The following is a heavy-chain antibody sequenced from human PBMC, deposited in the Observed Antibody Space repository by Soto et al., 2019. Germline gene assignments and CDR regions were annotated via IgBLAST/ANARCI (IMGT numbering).Heavy chain of an antibody. CDR2: IHSDGSST. CDR3: AIGDRGAFDL. D-gene: IGHD1-26*01. J-gene: IGHJ3*01. CDR1: GFTFSYYW. Sequence: EVQLVESGGGLVRPGWSLRLSCAASGFTFSYYWMHWVRQAPGKGLVWVSRIHSDGSSTTYADFVKGRFIISRDNARNTVDLQMNSVRVADTAVYYCAIGDRGAFDLWGQGTVVTVSS. V-gene: IGHV3-74*01.